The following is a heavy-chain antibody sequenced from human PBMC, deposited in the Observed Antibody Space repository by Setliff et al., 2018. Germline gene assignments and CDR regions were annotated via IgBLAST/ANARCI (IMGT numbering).Heavy chain of an antibody. Sequence: KTSETLSLTCTVSGGSFSTYYWSWIRQAPGKGLEWIGHVYYSGAANYNLSLKSRVTVSVDTSKNQFSLRLISVTAADTAVYYCARGGTFRYFDYWGQGTPVTVSS. CDR3: ARGGTFRYFDY. V-gene: IGHV4-59*01. J-gene: IGHJ4*02. CDR2: VYYSGAA. D-gene: IGHD5-12*01. CDR1: GGSFSTYY.